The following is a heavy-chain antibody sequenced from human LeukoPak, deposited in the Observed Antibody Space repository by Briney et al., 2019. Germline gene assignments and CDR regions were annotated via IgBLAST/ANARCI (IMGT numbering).Heavy chain of an antibody. J-gene: IGHJ4*02. CDR3: ARRGYMSFDY. CDR2: IYYSGST. Sequence: SETLSLTCTVSGGSISSSSYYWGWIRQPPGKGLERIGSIYYSGSTYYNPSLKSRVTISVDTSKNQFSLKLSSVTAADTAVYYCARRGYMSFDYWGQGTLVTVSS. V-gene: IGHV4-39*01. CDR1: GGSISSSSYY. D-gene: IGHD6-13*01.